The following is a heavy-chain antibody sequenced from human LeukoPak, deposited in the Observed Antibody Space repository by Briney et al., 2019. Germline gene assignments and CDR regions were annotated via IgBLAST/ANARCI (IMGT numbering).Heavy chain of an antibody. J-gene: IGHJ3*02. CDR2: IWYDGSNK. V-gene: IGHV3-33*01. CDR3: TRVFLKSYSDAFDI. D-gene: IGHD1-26*01. CDR1: GFSFSGYG. Sequence: GGSLRLSCAASGFSFSGYGMHWVRQAPGKGLEWVAVIWYDGSNKYYVDSVKGRFTISRDNSKNTLYLQMNSLRAEDTAVYYCTRVFLKSYSDAFDIWGQGTMVTVSS.